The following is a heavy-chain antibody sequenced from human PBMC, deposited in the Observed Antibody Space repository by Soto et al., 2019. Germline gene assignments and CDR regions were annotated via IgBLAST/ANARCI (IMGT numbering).Heavy chain of an antibody. Sequence: GASVKVSCKASGGTFSSYAISWVRQAPGQGLEWMGGIIPIFGTANYAQKFQGRVTITADESTSTAYMELSGLRSEDTAVYYCARDVLGGSYSYYYYGMDVWGQGTTVTVSS. CDR1: GGTFSSYA. CDR2: IIPIFGTA. D-gene: IGHD1-26*01. CDR3: ARDVLGGSYSYYYYGMDV. J-gene: IGHJ6*02. V-gene: IGHV1-69*13.